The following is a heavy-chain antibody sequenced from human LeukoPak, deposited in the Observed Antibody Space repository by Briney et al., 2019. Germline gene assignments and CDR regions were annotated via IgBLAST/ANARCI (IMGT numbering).Heavy chain of an antibody. CDR1: GGSFSGYY. CDR2: INHSGST. Sequence: SETLSLTCAVYGGSFSGYYWSWIRQPPGKGLEWIGEINHSGSTNYNPSLKSRVTISGDTSENQFSLRLSSVTAADTAVYYCARASYSYDISGWVPFDYWGQGTLVTVSS. CDR3: ARASYSYDISGWVPFDY. J-gene: IGHJ4*02. V-gene: IGHV4-34*01. D-gene: IGHD3-22*01.